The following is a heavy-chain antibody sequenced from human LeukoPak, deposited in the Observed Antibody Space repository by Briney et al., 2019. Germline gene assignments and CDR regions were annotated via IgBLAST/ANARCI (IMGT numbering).Heavy chain of an antibody. CDR2: INPNSGGT. V-gene: IGHV1-2*02. D-gene: IGHD1-26*01. CDR3: ARGVGPRYFDL. J-gene: IGHJ2*01. CDR1: GYTFTGYY. Sequence: ASVKVSCKASGYTFTGYYMHWVRQAHGQGIEWIGWINPNSGGTNYAQKSQGRVTMTRDTSISTAYMELSRLRSDDTAVYYCARGVGPRYFDLWGRGTLVTVSS.